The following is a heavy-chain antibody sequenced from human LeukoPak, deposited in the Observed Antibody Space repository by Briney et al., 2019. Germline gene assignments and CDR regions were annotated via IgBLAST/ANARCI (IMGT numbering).Heavy chain of an antibody. CDR2: IWYDGTNQ. CDR1: GFTFTAYA. D-gene: IGHD3-22*01. Sequence: GTSLRLSCAGSGFTFTAYAIHWVRQAPGKGLEWVAMIWYDGTNQNYADSAKGRFTISRDNSKNTVYLQMSGLRPADTAVYYCARDAEDYFDSSDSFDSWGQGTLVTVSS. J-gene: IGHJ4*02. CDR3: ARDAEDYFDSSDSFDS. V-gene: IGHV3-30*04.